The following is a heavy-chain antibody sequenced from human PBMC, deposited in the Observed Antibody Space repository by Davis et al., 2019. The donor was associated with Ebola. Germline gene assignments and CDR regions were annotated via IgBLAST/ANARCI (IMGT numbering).Heavy chain of an antibody. CDR1: GNTFTNYY. V-gene: IGHV1-46*01. CDR3: ARAQFPTTSDH. D-gene: IGHD1-1*01. Sequence: ASVKVSCKTSGNTFTNYYIHWVRQAPGQGLEWMGIINPSGGSTSYAQKFQGRVIMTSDTATTTAYMEVGSLRSDDTAVYYCARAQFPTTSDHWGQGTLVTVSS. CDR2: INPSGGST. J-gene: IGHJ4*02.